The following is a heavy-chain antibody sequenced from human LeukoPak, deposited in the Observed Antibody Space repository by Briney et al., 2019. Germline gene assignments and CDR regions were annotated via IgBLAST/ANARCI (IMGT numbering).Heavy chain of an antibody. Sequence: GGSLKLSCAASGFTFNGSAMHWVRQASGKGLEWVGRIRSKANSYATAYAASVKGRFTISRDDSKNTAYLQMNSLKTEDTAVYYCTFTPGYSGYGGGLWGQGTLVTVSS. CDR1: GFTFNGSA. D-gene: IGHD5-12*01. CDR2: IRSKANSYAT. CDR3: TFTPGYSGYGGGL. J-gene: IGHJ4*02. V-gene: IGHV3-73*01.